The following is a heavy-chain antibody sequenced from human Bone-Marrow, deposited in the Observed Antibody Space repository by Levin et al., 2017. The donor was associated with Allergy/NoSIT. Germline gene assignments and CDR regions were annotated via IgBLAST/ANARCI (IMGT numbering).Heavy chain of an antibody. J-gene: IGHJ5*02. CDR3: VKAPRPNWFDL. Sequence: AGGSLRLSCSASGFSFSVYGMHWVRQAPGKGLEYVSAISSNGVNTYYEDSVKGRFTISRDNSKNILYLQMNSLRSEDTAVYYCVKAPRPNWFDLWGQGTLVTVSS. CDR1: GFSFSVYG. CDR2: ISSNGVNT. V-gene: IGHV3-64D*06.